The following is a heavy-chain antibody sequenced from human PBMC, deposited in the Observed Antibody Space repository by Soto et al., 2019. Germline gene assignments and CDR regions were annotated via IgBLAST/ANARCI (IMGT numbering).Heavy chain of an antibody. V-gene: IGHV3-30*18. CDR1: GFTFNVYG. CDR3: AKIPPTVTTDTWFDP. D-gene: IGHD4-17*01. Sequence: QVHVVESGGGVVQPGRSLRLSCVASGFTFNVYGMHWVRQAPGKGLQWVAVISYDETKKYYADSVKGRFTISRDNSKNTLYLQMNSLRVEDTAVYYCAKIPPTVTTDTWFDPWGPGTLVTVSS. CDR2: ISYDETKK. J-gene: IGHJ5*02.